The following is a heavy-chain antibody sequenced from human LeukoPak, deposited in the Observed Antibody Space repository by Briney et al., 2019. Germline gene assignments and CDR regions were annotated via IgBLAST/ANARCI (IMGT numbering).Heavy chain of an antibody. CDR3: ARVDCSSTSCYEGYYGMDV. J-gene: IGHJ6*04. CDR2: IYYSGST. CDR1: SGSISSYY. Sequence: SETLSLTCTVSSGSISSYYWSWIRQPPGKGLEWIGYIYYSGSTNYNPSLESRVTISVDTSKNQFSLKLSSVTAADTAVYYCARVDCSSTSCYEGYYGMDVWGKGTTVTVSS. V-gene: IGHV4-59*01. D-gene: IGHD2-2*01.